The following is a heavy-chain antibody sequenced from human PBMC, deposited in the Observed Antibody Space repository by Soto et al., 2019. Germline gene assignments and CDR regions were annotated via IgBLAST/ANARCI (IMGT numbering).Heavy chain of an antibody. Sequence: GGSLRLSCAASGFSFSSYLMNWVRQAPGKGLEWVANIKQDGSQKYYVDSVKGRFTISRDNAKNSLYLQMNSLRAEDTAIYYCARSNYDFWSGGSLDIWGQGTMVTVSS. V-gene: IGHV3-7*03. D-gene: IGHD3-3*01. CDR2: IKQDGSQK. J-gene: IGHJ3*02. CDR1: GFSFSSYL. CDR3: ARSNYDFWSGGSLDI.